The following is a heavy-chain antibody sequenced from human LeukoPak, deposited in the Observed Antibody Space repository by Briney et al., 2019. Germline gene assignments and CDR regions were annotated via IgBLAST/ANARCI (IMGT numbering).Heavy chain of an antibody. CDR2: INHSGST. Sequence: SETLSLTCAVYGGSFSGYYWSWIRQPPGKGLEWIGEINHSGSTNYNPSLKSRVTISVDTSKNQFSLKLSSVTAADTAVYYCARVAVGATTKGRTYGMDVWGQGTTVTVSS. V-gene: IGHV4-34*01. D-gene: IGHD1-26*01. CDR3: ARVAVGATTKGRTYGMDV. J-gene: IGHJ6*02. CDR1: GGSFSGYY.